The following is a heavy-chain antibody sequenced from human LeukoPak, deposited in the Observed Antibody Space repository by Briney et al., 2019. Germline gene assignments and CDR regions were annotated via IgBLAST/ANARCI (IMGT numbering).Heavy chain of an antibody. D-gene: IGHD6-19*01. J-gene: IGHJ6*03. V-gene: IGHV4-59*12. CDR3: ARGGIAVAGTSSYYYYYMDV. Sequence: SETLSLTCTVSGGSISSYYWSWIRQPPGKGLEWIGYIYYSGSTNYNPSLKSRVTISVDTSKNQFSLRLSSVTAADTAVYYCARGGIAVAGTSSYYYYYMDVRGKGTTVTISS. CDR2: IYYSGST. CDR1: GGSISSYY.